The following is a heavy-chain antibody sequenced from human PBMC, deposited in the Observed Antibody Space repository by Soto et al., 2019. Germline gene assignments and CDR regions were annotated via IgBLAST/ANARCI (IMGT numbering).Heavy chain of an antibody. D-gene: IGHD7-27*01. J-gene: IGHJ4*02. V-gene: IGHV4-39*01. Sequence: SETLSLTCTVSGGSISSSSYYWGWIRQPPGKGLEWIGSIYYSGSTYYNPSLKSRVTISVDTSKNQFSLKLSSVTAADTAVYYCARSTDWGIFYYFDYWGQGTLVTVSS. CDR3: ARSTDWGIFYYFDY. CDR2: IYYSGST. CDR1: GGSISSSSYY.